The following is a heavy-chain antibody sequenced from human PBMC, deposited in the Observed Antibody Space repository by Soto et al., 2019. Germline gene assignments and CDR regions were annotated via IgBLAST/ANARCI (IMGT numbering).Heavy chain of an antibody. CDR1: GGSVTSSDYY. Sequence: PSETLSLTCSVSGGSVTSSDYYWSWIRQPPGKGLEWIGYIYHSGSTYYNPSLKSRVVMSVDTSRNQFSLNLTSVTAADTAMYWCARDEWAGGDYIEYWGRGTLVTVSS. J-gene: IGHJ4*02. D-gene: IGHD2-21*02. CDR2: IYHSGST. V-gene: IGHV4-30-4*01. CDR3: ARDEWAGGDYIEY.